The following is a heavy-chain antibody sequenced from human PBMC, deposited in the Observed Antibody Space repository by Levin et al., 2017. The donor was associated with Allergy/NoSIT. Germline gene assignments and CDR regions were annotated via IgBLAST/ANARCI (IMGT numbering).Heavy chain of an antibody. J-gene: IGHJ4*02. V-gene: IGHV3-30*04. CDR1: GFTFSNYA. CDR3: ARDMRAWGVVVINGDNDY. CDR2: ISYDGSNK. D-gene: IGHD3-22*01. Sequence: PGGSLRLSCAASGFTFSNYAMHWVRQAPGKGLEWVAAISYDGSNKYYADSVRGRFTISRDNSKNTLYLQMNSLRPEDTAVYYCARDMRAWGVVVINGDNDYWGQGTLVTVSS.